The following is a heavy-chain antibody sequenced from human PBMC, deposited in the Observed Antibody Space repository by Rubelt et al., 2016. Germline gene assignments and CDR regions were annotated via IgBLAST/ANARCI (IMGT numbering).Heavy chain of an antibody. CDR3: ARHPTALDIYYVDY. CDR2: TQYCGST. D-gene: IGHD5-18*01. J-gene: IGHJ4*02. CDR1: GASISSRSYF. V-gene: IGHV4-39*01. Sequence: QLQLQESGLGLVKPSETLSLTCTVSGASISSRSYFWGWIRQPPGKGLEWIGSTQYCGSTYYNAVLKRRATIYVDTSKNQFSLKLSSVTAADTAVYYCARHPTALDIYYVDYWGQGTLVTVSS.